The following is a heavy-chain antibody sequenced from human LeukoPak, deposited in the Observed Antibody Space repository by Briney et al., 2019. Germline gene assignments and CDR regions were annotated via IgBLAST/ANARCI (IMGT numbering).Heavy chain of an antibody. Sequence: GGSLRLSCAASGFTFSNYNMNWVRQAPGRGLEWVSSITSGSTYIFYADSVKGRFTISRDNAKNSLYLQMNSLRAEDTAVYYCATYRGPYRDHWGQGPWSPSPQ. V-gene: IGHV3-21*01. CDR1: GFTFSNYN. CDR3: ATYRGPYRDH. D-gene: IGHD1-26*01. CDR2: ITSGSTYI. J-gene: IGHJ4*02.